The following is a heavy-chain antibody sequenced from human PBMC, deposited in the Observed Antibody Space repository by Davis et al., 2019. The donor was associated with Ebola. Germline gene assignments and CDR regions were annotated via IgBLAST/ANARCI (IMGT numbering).Heavy chain of an antibody. CDR1: GYTFTSYA. Sequence: ASVKVSCKASGYTFTSYAMHWVRQAPGQRLEWMGWINAGNGNTKYSQKFQSRVTITRDTSASTAYMELSSLRSEDTAVYYCAREGGDTVTTILYYYGMDVWGQGTTVTVSS. CDR2: INAGNGNT. D-gene: IGHD4-11*01. V-gene: IGHV1-3*01. J-gene: IGHJ6*02. CDR3: AREGGDTVTTILYYYGMDV.